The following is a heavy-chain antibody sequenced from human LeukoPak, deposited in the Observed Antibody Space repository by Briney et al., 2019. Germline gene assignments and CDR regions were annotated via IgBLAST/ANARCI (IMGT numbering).Heavy chain of an antibody. CDR1: GFTFSSYW. V-gene: IGHV3-74*01. D-gene: IGHD3-16*02. CDR3: ARESYDDVWGSYRFNDY. J-gene: IGHJ4*02. Sequence: GGSLRLSCAASGFTFSSYWMHWVRHAPGKGLVWVSRINSDGSSTSYADSVKGRFTISRDNAKNTLYLQMNSLRAEDTAVYYCARESYDDVWGSYRFNDYWGQGTLVTVSS. CDR2: INSDGSST.